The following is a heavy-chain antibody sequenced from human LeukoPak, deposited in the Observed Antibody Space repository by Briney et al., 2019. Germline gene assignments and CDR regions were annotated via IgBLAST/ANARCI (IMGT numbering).Heavy chain of an antibody. Sequence: HTGGSLRLSCAASGFTFSSYAMHWVRQAPGKGLEWVAVISYDGSNRYYADSVKGRFTISRDNSKNTLYLQMNSLRAEDTAVYYCARGLFVGYWGQGTLVTVPS. CDR1: GFTFSSYA. J-gene: IGHJ4*02. D-gene: IGHD2-15*01. CDR2: ISYDGSNR. CDR3: ARGLFVGY. V-gene: IGHV3-30-3*01.